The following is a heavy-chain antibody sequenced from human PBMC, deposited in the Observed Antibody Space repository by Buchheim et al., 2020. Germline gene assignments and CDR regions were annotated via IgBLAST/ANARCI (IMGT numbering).Heavy chain of an antibody. Sequence: QVQLQESGPGLVKPSETLSLTCTVSGGSISSYYWSWIRQPPGKGLEWIGYIYYSGSKNYNPSLKSRVTISVDTSKNQFSMKLSSVTAADTAVYYCARGGSSSVWYYYYYGMDVWGQGTT. CDR3: ARGGSSSVWYYYYYGMDV. V-gene: IGHV4-59*01. J-gene: IGHJ6*02. CDR1: GGSISSYY. CDR2: IYYSGSK. D-gene: IGHD6-6*01.